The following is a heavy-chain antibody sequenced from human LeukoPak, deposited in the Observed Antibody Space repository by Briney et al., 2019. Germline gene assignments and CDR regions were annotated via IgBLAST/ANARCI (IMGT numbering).Heavy chain of an antibody. CDR2: IYTSGST. Sequence: SETLSLTCTVSGGSISSSSYYWGWIRQPPGKGLEWIGRIYTSGSTNYNPSLKSRVTISVDTSKNQFSLKLSSVTAADTAVYYCARGLVVVPAAIDYGGQGTLVTVSS. J-gene: IGHJ4*02. CDR3: ARGLVVVPAAIDY. D-gene: IGHD2-2*01. CDR1: GGSISSSSYY. V-gene: IGHV4-39*07.